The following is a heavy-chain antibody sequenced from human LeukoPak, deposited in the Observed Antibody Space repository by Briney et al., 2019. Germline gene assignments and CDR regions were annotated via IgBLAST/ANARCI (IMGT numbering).Heavy chain of an antibody. CDR3: AGLYYYDSSGFDP. V-gene: IGHV4-4*07. Sequence: SETLSLTCTVSAGFISSYYWSWIRQPAGKGLEWIGRIDISGSTNDNPSLKSRVTMSVDTSKNQFSLKLSSVTAADTAFYYCAGLYYYDSSGFDPWGQGTLVTVSS. CDR1: AGFISSYY. D-gene: IGHD3-22*01. J-gene: IGHJ5*02. CDR2: IDISGST.